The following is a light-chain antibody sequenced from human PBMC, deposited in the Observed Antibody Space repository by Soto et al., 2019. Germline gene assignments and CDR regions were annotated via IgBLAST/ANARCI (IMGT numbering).Light chain of an antibody. CDR2: GNS. Sequence: QSVLTQPPSVSGAPGQRVTISCTGSSSNIGAGYDVHWYQQLPGTAPKLLIYGNSNRPSGVPDRFSGSKSGTSASLAITGLQAEEEADYYCQYYGSSRSRVFGRGTKLTVL. J-gene: IGLJ3*02. CDR1: SSNIGAGYD. CDR3: QYYGSSRSRV. V-gene: IGLV1-40*01.